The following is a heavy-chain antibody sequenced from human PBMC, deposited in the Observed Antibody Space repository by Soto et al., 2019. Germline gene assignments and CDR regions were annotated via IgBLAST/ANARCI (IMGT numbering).Heavy chain of an antibody. Sequence: GSLRLSCEASGFSSSDAWMSWVRQIPGRGLEWVGRVKTTSERGTTNYAAPVMGRFTVSRDDSKNTLYLQMDALRAEDTAVYYCTTAGTRVGYTGSYWGQGTQVTVSS. CDR3: TTAGTRVGYTGSY. J-gene: IGHJ4*02. D-gene: IGHD1-26*01. CDR2: VKTTSERGTT. CDR1: GFSSSDAW. V-gene: IGHV3-15*06.